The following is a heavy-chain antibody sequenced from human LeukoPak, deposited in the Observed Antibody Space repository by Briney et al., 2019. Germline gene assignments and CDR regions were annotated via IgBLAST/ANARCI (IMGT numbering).Heavy chain of an antibody. Sequence: GGSLRLSCAASGFTFSDYYMSWIRQAPGKGLEWVSYISSSGSTIYYADSVKGRFTISRDNAKNSLYLQMNSLRAEDTAVYYCAAGLLAPFRNFDYWGQGTLVTVSS. CDR3: AAGLLAPFRNFDY. J-gene: IGHJ4*02. D-gene: IGHD2-21*02. V-gene: IGHV3-11*01. CDR1: GFTFSDYY. CDR2: ISSSGSTI.